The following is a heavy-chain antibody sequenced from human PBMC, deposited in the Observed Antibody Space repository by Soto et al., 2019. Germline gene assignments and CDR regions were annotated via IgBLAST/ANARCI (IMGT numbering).Heavy chain of an antibody. Sequence: EVQLVESGGGLVQPGRSLRLSCAASGFTFDDYAMHWVRQAPGKGLEWVSGISWNSGSIGYADSVKGRFTISRDNAKNSLYLKMNSLRAEDTALYYCEKNYHPDPHGGAFAYGGQGTLFTVSS. CDR3: EKNYHPDPHGGAFAY. J-gene: IGHJ4*02. D-gene: IGHD2-2*01. CDR1: GFTFDDYA. CDR2: ISWNSGSI. V-gene: IGHV3-9*01.